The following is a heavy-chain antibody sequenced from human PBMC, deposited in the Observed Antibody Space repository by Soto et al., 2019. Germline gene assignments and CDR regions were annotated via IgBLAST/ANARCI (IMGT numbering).Heavy chain of an antibody. CDR1: GGTFSSYA. J-gene: IGHJ3*02. V-gene: IGHV1-69*13. CDR2: IIPIFGTA. D-gene: IGHD6-6*01. CDR3: ARDLAAARPDAFDI. Sequence: GASVKVSCKASGGTFSSYAISWVRQAPGQGLEWMGGIIPIFGTANYAQKFQGRVTITADESTSTAYMELSSLRSEDTAVYYCARDLAAARPDAFDISGPALILTVS.